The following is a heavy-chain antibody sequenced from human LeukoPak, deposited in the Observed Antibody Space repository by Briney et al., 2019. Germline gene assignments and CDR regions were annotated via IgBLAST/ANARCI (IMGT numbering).Heavy chain of an antibody. V-gene: IGHV3-7*01. CDR1: GLTFSNYW. D-gene: IGHD6-13*01. CDR3: ASGRQLGY. CDR2: IKEDGSEK. J-gene: IGHJ4*02. Sequence: PGGSLRLSCAASGLTFSNYWMSWVRQAPGKGLEWVANIKEDGSEKYYVDSVKGRFTISRDNARNSLYLQMNSLRAEDTAVYYCASGRQLGYWGQVTLVTVSS.